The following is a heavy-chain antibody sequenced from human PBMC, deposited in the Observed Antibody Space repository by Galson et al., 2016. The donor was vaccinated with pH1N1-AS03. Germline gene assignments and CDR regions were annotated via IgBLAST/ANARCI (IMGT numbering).Heavy chain of an antibody. J-gene: IGHJ5*02. CDR1: GGSMDSHY. Sequence: SETLSLTCTVSGGSMDSHYWRWIRQSPGKGLEWIACIHSGGTPNYNPSLKSRLIVSLDTSKNQLSPKLSSVTAADTAVYYCARDRYFSGWRYEGWFDPWGPGTLVTVSS. CDR3: ARDRYFSGWRYEGWFDP. D-gene: IGHD3-16*02. V-gene: IGHV4-59*11. CDR2: IHSGGTP.